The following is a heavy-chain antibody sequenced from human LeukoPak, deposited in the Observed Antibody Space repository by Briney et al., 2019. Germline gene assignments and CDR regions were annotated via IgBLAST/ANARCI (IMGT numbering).Heavy chain of an antibody. Sequence: GGSLRLSCAASGFTFSSYAMHWVRQAPGKGLEWVAVISYDGSNKYYADSVKGRFTISRDNSKNTLYLQMNSLRAEDTAVYYCARESPVGYSVDYWGQGTLVTVSS. D-gene: IGHD4-23*01. CDR3: ARESPVGYSVDY. V-gene: IGHV3-30-3*01. J-gene: IGHJ4*02. CDR2: ISYDGSNK. CDR1: GFTFSSYA.